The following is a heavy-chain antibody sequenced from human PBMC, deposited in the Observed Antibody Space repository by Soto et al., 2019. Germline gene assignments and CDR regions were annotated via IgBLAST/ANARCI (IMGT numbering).Heavy chain of an antibody. CDR1: GGSFSGYY. Sequence: QVQLQQWGAGLLKPSETLSLTCAVYGGSFSGYYWSWIRQPPGKGLEWIGEINHSGSTNPNPSLKSRVTISVDTSKNQFSLKLSSVTAADAAVYYCASGPLQQQLGDAFDIWGQGTMVTVSS. CDR3: ASGPLQQQLGDAFDI. V-gene: IGHV4-34*01. J-gene: IGHJ3*02. D-gene: IGHD6-13*01. CDR2: INHSGST.